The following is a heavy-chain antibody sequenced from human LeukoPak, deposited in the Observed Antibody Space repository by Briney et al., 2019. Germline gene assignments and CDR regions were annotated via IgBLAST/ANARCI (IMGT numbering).Heavy chain of an antibody. D-gene: IGHD2-21*01. CDR2: IYENGGTT. CDR3: AKDFRIGYSAHFDY. CDR1: GFTFRSHA. V-gene: IGHV3-23*01. J-gene: IGHJ4*02. Sequence: GGSLRLSCVGSGFTFRSHAMSWVRQAPEKGLEFVSGIYENGGTTYYADSVKGRFSISRDNSKNTLYLQMDSLRGEDTAVYYYAKDFRIGYSAHFDYWGQGALVTVSS.